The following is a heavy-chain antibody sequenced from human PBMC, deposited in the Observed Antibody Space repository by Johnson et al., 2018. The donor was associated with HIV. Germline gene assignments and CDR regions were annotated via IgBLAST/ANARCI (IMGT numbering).Heavy chain of an antibody. Sequence: QVQLVESGGGVVQPGRSLRLSCAASGFTFSSYGMHWVRQAPGKGLEWVSYISSSGSTNYADSVKGRFTISRDNSKNTLYLQMNSLRAEDTAVYYCATSHGSHGAFDIWGQGTMVTVSS. D-gene: IGHD1-26*01. CDR1: GFTFSSYG. CDR3: ATSHGSHGAFDI. J-gene: IGHJ3*02. V-gene: IGHV3-NL1*01. CDR2: ISSSGST.